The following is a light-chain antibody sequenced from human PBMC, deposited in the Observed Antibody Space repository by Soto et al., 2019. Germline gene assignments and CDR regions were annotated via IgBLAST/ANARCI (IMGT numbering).Light chain of an antibody. CDR1: HVIDRW. CDR2: ATS. Sequence: DIQMIQSPSSLSASVGDRVTITCRASHVIDRWLAWYQQKPGKAPKVLIYATSTLRTGVPSRFSGSGSGTDFSLTISSLQPEDLATYYCLQDYNYPWTFGQGTKVDI. J-gene: IGKJ1*01. V-gene: IGKV1-12*01. CDR3: LQDYNYPWT.